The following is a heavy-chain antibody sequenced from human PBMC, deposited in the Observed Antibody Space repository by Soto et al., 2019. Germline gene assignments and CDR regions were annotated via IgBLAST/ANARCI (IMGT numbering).Heavy chain of an antibody. CDR1: GFTFSSHV. CDR3: AKDVASHGPRGYSSRWYGWFDP. D-gene: IGHD6-19*01. V-gene: IGHV3-23*01. CDR2: ASARNTNT. Sequence: EVQLLESGGGLVQPGGSLRLSCAASGFTFSSHVMSWVRQAPGRGLEWVAAASARNTNTYYADSVKGRFTISRDNSKSMVYLQLDSLRVEDTAVYHCAKDVASHGPRGYSSRWYGWFDPWGQGTLVVVSS. J-gene: IGHJ5*02.